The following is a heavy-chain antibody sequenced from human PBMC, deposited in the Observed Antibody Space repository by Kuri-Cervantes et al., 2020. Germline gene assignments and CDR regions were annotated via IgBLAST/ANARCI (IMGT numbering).Heavy chain of an antibody. D-gene: IGHD5-18*01. V-gene: IGHV3-30-3*01. Sequence: GESLKISCAASGFTFSSYAMHWVRQAPGKGLEWVAVISYDGSNKYYADSVKGRFTISRDNSKSILYLQIKSLSAEDTAVYYCARDVDTAMAFPDYWGQGTLVTVSS. CDR1: GFTFSSYA. CDR3: ARDVDTAMAFPDY. CDR2: ISYDGSNK. J-gene: IGHJ4*02.